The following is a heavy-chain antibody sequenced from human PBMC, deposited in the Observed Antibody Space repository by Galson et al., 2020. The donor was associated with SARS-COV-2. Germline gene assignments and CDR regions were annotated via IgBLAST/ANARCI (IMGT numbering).Heavy chain of an antibody. D-gene: IGHD2-15*01. J-gene: IGHJ5*01. CDR1: GYSISTGYY. V-gene: IGHV4-38-2*02. CDR2: IYLNGKT. CDR3: SRAFGYCVNTHCPPGAWFDS. Sequence: SETLSLTCNVSGYSISTGYYWGWIRQPPGKGPEWIGSIYLNGKTYYNPSLESRVTLSVDTSKNHFSLRLKFVTAADTAVYYFSRAFGYCVNTHCPPGAWFDSWGQGIQVTVSS.